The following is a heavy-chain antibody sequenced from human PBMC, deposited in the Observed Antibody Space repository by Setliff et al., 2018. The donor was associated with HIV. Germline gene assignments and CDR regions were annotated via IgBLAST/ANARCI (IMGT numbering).Heavy chain of an antibody. CDR3: ARTPYSSSSDV. J-gene: IGHJ6*02. V-gene: IGHV4-34*01. CDR1: GGSFSGYY. D-gene: IGHD2-2*01. Sequence: SETLSLTCAVYGGSFSGYYWSWIRQPPGKGLEWIGEINHSGSTNYNPSLKSRVTISVDTSKNQFSLKLSSVTAADTAVYYCARTPYSSSSDVWGQGTTVTVSS. CDR2: INHSGST.